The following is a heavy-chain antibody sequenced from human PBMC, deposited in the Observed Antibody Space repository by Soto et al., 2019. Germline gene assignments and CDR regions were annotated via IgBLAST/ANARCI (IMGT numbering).Heavy chain of an antibody. Sequence: PGESRKISCKGSGYIFTSYWIGWVRQMPGKGLEWMGSIYPGDSDTRYSPSFQGQVTISADKSISTAYLQWSSLKASDTAMYYCATTREGQIAAFDIWGQGTMVTVSS. J-gene: IGHJ3*02. V-gene: IGHV5-51*01. CDR3: ATTREGQIAAFDI. CDR2: IYPGDSDT. CDR1: GYIFTSYW.